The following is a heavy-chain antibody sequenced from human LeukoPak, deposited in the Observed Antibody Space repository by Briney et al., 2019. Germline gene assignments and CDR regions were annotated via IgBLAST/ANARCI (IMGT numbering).Heavy chain of an antibody. CDR2: ISGSGGST. CDR3: AKRRVDGGIAAPPGYFDY. CDR1: GFTFSSYA. Sequence: GGSLRLSCAASGFTFSSYAMGWVRQAPGKGLEWVSAISGSGGSTYYADSVKGRFTISRDNSKNTLYLQMNSLRAEDTAVYYCAKRRVDGGIAAPPGYFDYWGQGTLVTVSS. J-gene: IGHJ4*02. D-gene: IGHD6-13*01. V-gene: IGHV3-23*01.